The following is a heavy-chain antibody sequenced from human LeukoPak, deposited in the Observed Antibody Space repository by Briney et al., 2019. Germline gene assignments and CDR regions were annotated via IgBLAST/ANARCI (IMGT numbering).Heavy chain of an antibody. CDR3: ARSGAYLRLSYFDY. CDR1: GGSISSYY. Sequence: PSETLSLTCTVSGGSISSYYWSWIRQPPGKGLEWIGYIYYSGSTNYNPSLKSRVAISVDTSKNQFSLKLSSVTAADTAVYYCARSGAYLRLSYFDYWGQGTLVTVSS. D-gene: IGHD5-12*01. J-gene: IGHJ4*02. V-gene: IGHV4-59*01. CDR2: IYYSGST.